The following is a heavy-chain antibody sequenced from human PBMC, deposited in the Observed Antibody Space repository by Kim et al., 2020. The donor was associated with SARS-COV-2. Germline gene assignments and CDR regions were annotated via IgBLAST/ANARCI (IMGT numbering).Heavy chain of an antibody. J-gene: IGHJ2*01. V-gene: IGHV1-8*01. D-gene: IGHD7-27*01. CDR3: ARFRWGSSDFDL. Sequence: ASVKVSCKASGYTFTTYDINWLRQAPGQGPEFLGWIIPNSGDTGYVQKFQGRITMPRDITISTAYMELTSLTSEDTAVYYCARFRWGSSDFDLWGRGTLVTVSS. CDR1: GYTFTTYD. CDR2: IIPNSGDT.